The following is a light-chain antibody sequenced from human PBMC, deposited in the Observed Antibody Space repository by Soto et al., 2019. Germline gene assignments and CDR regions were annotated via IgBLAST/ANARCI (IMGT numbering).Light chain of an antibody. CDR1: QGISSW. CDR2: AAS. CDR3: QQSYITPWT. Sequence: DIQMTQSPSSVSASVGDRVTIAVRASQGISSWLAWYQQTPGKAPNLLIYAASSLQSGVPSRFSGSGSGTDFTLTISSLQPEDFATYYCQQSYITPWTFGQGTKVDIK. J-gene: IGKJ1*01. V-gene: IGKV1-12*01.